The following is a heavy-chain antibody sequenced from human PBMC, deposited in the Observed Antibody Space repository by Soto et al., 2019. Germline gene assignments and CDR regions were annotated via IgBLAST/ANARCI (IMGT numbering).Heavy chain of an antibody. CDR1: GGSISSSSYY. V-gene: IGHV4-39*01. Sequence: SETLSLTCTVSGGSISSSSYYWGWIRQPPGKGLEWIGSIYYSGSTYYNPSLKSRVTISVDTSKNQFSLKLSSVTAADTAVYYCARLLQDWFGPWGQGTLVTVSS. J-gene: IGHJ5*02. CDR2: IYYSGST. CDR3: ARLLQDWFGP.